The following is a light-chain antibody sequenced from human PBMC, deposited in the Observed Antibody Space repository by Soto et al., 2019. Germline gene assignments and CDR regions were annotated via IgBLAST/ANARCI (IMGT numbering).Light chain of an antibody. J-gene: IGKJ1*01. CDR1: QSVSSN. V-gene: IGKV3-15*01. CDR2: VAS. Sequence: EIVMTQSPATLSVSPGERATLSCRASQSVSSNLAWYQQKPGQAPSLLIYVASTRATGIPARFSGSGSGTEFTLTISSLQSADFAVYYCQQYNNWGTFGQGTKVEIK. CDR3: QQYNNWGT.